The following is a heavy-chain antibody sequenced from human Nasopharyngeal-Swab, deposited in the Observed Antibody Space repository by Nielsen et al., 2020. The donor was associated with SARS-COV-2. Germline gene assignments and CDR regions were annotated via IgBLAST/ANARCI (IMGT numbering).Heavy chain of an antibody. CDR2: IYYSGST. J-gene: IGHJ4*02. D-gene: IGHD3/OR15-3a*01. CDR3: ARRTWGEVWTGFMYYFDY. V-gene: IGHV4-59*13. Sequence: SETLSLTCTVSGGSISSYYWSWIRQPPVKGLEWIGYIYYSGSTNYNPSLKSRVTISVDTSKNQFSLKLRSVTAADTAVYYCARRTWGEVWTGFMYYFDYWGQGTLVTVSS. CDR1: GGSISSYY.